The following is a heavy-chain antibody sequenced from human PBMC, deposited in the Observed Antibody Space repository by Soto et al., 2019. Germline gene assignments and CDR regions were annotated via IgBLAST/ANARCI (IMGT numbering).Heavy chain of an antibody. CDR1: GFTFSSYS. D-gene: IGHD2-2*01. CDR3: ARGLNRRFVVVPAATDLDY. Sequence: EVQLVESGGGLVQPGGSLRLSCAASGFTFSSYSMNWVRQAPGKGLEWVSYISSSSSTIYYADSVKGRFTISRDNAKNSLYLQMNSLRDGDTAVYYCARGLNRRFVVVPAATDLDYWGQGSLVTVSS. V-gene: IGHV3-48*02. J-gene: IGHJ4*02. CDR2: ISSSSSTI.